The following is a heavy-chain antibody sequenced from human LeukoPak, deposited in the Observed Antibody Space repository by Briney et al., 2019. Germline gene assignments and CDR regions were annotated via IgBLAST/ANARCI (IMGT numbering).Heavy chain of an antibody. D-gene: IGHD3-22*01. CDR2: IRYDGSNK. CDR1: GFTFSSHG. V-gene: IGHV3-30*02. Sequence: PGGSLRLSCAASGFTFSSHGMHWVRQAPGKGLEWVAFIRYDGSNKYYADSVKGRFTISRDNSKNTLYLQMNSLRAEDTAVYYCAKDPTDFDSSGQTYFDYWGQGTLVTVSS. CDR3: AKDPTDFDSSGQTYFDY. J-gene: IGHJ4*02.